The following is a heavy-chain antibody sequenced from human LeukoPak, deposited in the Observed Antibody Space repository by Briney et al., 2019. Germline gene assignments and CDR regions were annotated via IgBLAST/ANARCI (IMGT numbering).Heavy chain of an antibody. J-gene: IGHJ4*02. D-gene: IGHD3-22*01. CDR3: AKVLGYYDSSGYYQEGGFDY. CDR2: ISGDGGST. Sequence: GGSLRLSCAASGFTFDDYAMHWVRQAPGKGLGWVSLISGDGGSTYYADSVKGRFTISRDNSKNSLYLQMNSLRTEDTALYYCAKVLGYYDSSGYYQEGGFDYWGQGTLVTVSS. V-gene: IGHV3-43*02. CDR1: GFTFDDYA.